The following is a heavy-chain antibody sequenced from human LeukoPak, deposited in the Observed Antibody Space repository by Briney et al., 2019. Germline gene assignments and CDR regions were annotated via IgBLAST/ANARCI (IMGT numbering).Heavy chain of an antibody. J-gene: IGHJ4*02. CDR3: ARGVRFDSSGYYSLGFDY. Sequence: NTSETLSLTCTVSGGSISSGGYYWSWIRQHPGKGLEWIGYIYYSGSTYYNPSLKSRVTISVDTSKNQFSLKLSSVTAADTAVYHCARGVRFDSSGYYSLGFDYWGQGTLVTVSS. V-gene: IGHV4-31*03. CDR1: GGSISSGGYY. D-gene: IGHD3-22*01. CDR2: IYYSGST.